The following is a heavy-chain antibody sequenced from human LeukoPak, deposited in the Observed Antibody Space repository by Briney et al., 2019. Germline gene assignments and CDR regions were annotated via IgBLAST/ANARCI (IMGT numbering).Heavy chain of an antibody. V-gene: IGHV1-69*04. Sequence: SVKVSCKASGGTFSSYAISWVRQAPGQGLEWMGRIIPILGIANYAQKFQGRVTITADESTSTAYMELSSLRSEDTAVYYCARSINLTGHYYYYYYMDVWGKGTTVTVSS. CDR2: IIPILGIA. CDR1: GGTFSSYA. CDR3: ARSINLTGHYYYYYYMDV. J-gene: IGHJ6*03.